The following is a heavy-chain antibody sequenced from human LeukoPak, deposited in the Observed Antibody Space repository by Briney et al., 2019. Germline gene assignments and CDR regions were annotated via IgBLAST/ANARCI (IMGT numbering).Heavy chain of an antibody. CDR2: ISSSSSYI. Sequence: GGSLRLSCAASGFTFSSYSMNWVRQAPGKGLEWVSSISSSSSYIYYADSVKGRFTISRDNAKNSLYLQMNSLRAEDTAVYYCARDRNYYDSSGYYYAPSDYWGQGTLVTVSS. CDR1: GFTFSSYS. CDR3: ARDRNYYDSSGYYYAPSDY. D-gene: IGHD3-22*01. J-gene: IGHJ4*02. V-gene: IGHV3-21*01.